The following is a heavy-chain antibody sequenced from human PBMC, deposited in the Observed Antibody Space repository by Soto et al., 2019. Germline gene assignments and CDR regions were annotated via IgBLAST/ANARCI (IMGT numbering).Heavy chain of an antibody. CDR2: IIPIFGTA. Sequence: GASVKVSCKASGGTFSSYAISWLRQAPGQGLEWMGGIIPIFGTANYAQKFQGRVTITADESTSTAYMELSSLRSEDTAVYYCARVNSQYSESYYYYGMDVWGQGTTVTVSS. J-gene: IGHJ6*02. CDR1: GGTFSSYA. D-gene: IGHD6-6*01. CDR3: ARVNSQYSESYYYYGMDV. V-gene: IGHV1-69*13.